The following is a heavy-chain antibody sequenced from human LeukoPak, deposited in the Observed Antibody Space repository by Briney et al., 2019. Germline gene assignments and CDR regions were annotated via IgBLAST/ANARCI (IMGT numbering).Heavy chain of an antibody. J-gene: IGHJ4*01. CDR2: IGISSGNT. Sequence: HTGGSLRLSCAASGFNFSDYSMTWVRQAPGKGLEWISYIGISSGNTKYADSVKGRFTISRDKARNSLYLQMNSLRVEDTAMYYCARDHRYAFDNWGHGTLVTVSS. CDR1: GFNFSDYS. D-gene: IGHD5-12*01. CDR3: ARDHRYAFDN. V-gene: IGHV3-48*01.